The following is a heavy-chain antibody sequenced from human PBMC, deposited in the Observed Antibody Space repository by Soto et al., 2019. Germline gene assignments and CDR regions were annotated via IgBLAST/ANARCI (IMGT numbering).Heavy chain of an antibody. CDR1: GGTFSSYA. Sequence: QMQLVQSGAKVKKPGSSVKVSCKASGGTFSSYAISWVRQAPGQGLEWMGGIIPIFGTANYAQKFQGRVTITADESTSTAYMELSSLRSEDTAVYYCARAGYYDFWSGYPYFDYWGQGTLVTVSS. CDR2: IIPIFGTA. CDR3: ARAGYYDFWSGYPYFDY. V-gene: IGHV1-69*01. D-gene: IGHD3-3*01. J-gene: IGHJ4*02.